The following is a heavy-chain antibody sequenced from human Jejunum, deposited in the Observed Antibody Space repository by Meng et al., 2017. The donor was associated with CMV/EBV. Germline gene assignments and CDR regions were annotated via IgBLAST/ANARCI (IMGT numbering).Heavy chain of an antibody. D-gene: IGHD3-16*01. V-gene: IGHV1-8*03. J-gene: IGHJ4*02. Sequence: ASGYALTTYDINWVRQAPGQGLEWMGWVSPNSDNAGYAQRFQGRVTFTRNSSISTAYMELSSLTYEDTAVYYCARLSSYSLAYGYWGQGTLVTVSS. CDR1: GYALTTYD. CDR2: VSPNSDNA. CDR3: ARLSSYSLAYGY.